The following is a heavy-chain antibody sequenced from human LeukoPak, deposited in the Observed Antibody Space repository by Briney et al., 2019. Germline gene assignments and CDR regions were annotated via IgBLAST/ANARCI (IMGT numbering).Heavy chain of an antibody. J-gene: IGHJ5*02. CDR1: GFTFSSYS. CDR3: ASQDYYVSGTTPLP. Sequence: GGSLRLSCAASGFTFSSYSMNWVRQAPGMGLEWVANIKQDGREKNYVDSVKGRFTISRDNAKNSLYLQMNSLRAEDTAVYYCASQDYYVSGTTPLPWGQGTLVTVSS. V-gene: IGHV3-7*01. D-gene: IGHD3-10*01. CDR2: IKQDGREK.